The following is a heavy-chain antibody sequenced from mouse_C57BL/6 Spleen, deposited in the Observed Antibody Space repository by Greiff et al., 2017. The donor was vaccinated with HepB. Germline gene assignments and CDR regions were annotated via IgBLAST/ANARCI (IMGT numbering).Heavy chain of an antibody. CDR2: IDPENGDT. V-gene: IGHV14-4*01. Sequence: EVQLQQSGAELVRPGASVKLSCTASGFNIKDDYMHWVKQRPEQGLEWIGWIDPENGDTEYASKVQGKATITADTSSHTAYLQLRSLTSEDTAVYYCTTWGRSWGQGTTLTVSS. J-gene: IGHJ2*01. CDR1: GFNIKDDY. CDR3: TTWGRS. D-gene: IGHD3-3*01.